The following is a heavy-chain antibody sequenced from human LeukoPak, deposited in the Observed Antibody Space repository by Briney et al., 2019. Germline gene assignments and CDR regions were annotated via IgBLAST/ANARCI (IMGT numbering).Heavy chain of an antibody. D-gene: IGHD3-22*01. V-gene: IGHV3-21*01. CDR1: GFTFSSYS. CDR3: ARVGYDSSGPDY. J-gene: IGHJ4*02. Sequence: SGGSLRLSCAASGFTFSSYSMSWVRQAPGKGLDWVSSISSSSSTIYYADSVKGRFTISRDNAKNSLYLQMNSLRAEDTAVYYCARVGYDSSGPDYWGQGTLVTVSS. CDR2: ISSSSSTI.